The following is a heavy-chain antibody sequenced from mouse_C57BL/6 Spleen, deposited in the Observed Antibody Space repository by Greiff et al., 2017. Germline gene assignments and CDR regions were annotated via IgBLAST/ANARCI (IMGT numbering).Heavy chain of an antibody. CDR3: AREDGNYAMDY. CDR2: ISSGGSYT. Sequence: EVQLMESGGDLVKPGGSLKLSCAASGFTFSSYGMSWVRQTPDKRLEWVATISSGGSYTYYPDSVKGRCTISKDNAKNTLYLQMSSLKSEDTAMYYCAREDGNYAMDYWGQGTSVTVSS. D-gene: IGHD2-1*01. V-gene: IGHV5-6*01. J-gene: IGHJ4*01. CDR1: GFTFSSYG.